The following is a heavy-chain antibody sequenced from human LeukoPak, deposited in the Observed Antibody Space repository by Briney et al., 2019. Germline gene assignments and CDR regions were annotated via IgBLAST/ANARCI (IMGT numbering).Heavy chain of an antibody. CDR2: ISGSGGST. Sequence: PGGSLRLSCAASGFTFSTFRKFAMGWVRQAPGEGLECVSVISGSGGSTYYADSVKGRFTISRDNSQKTLDLQMNSLRAEDTAVYFCAKGHSDFGTGFDGWGQGTLVTVSS. CDR1: GFTFSTFRKFA. J-gene: IGHJ4*02. D-gene: IGHD4-17*01. CDR3: AKGHSDFGTGFDG. V-gene: IGHV3-23*01.